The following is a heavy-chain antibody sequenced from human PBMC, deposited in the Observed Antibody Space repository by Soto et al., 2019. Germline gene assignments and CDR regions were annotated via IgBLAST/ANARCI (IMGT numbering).Heavy chain of an antibody. V-gene: IGHV4-30-4*01. CDR1: GGSISSGDYY. J-gene: IGHJ5*02. CDR3: ARGGENYYDSSGYYYDPYNWFDP. Sequence: QVQLQESGPGLVKPSQTLSLTCTVSGGSISSGDYYWSWIRQPPGKGLEWIGYIYYSGSTYYNPSLKSRVTISVDTSTNQFSLKLSSVTAADTAVYYCARGGENYYDSSGYYYDPYNWFDPWGQGTLVTVSS. D-gene: IGHD3-22*01. CDR2: IYYSGST.